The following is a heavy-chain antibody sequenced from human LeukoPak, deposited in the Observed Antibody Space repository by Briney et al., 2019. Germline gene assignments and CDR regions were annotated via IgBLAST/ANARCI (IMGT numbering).Heavy chain of an antibody. Sequence: ASVKVSCKASGGTFSSYAISWVRQAPGQGLEWMGRIIPILGIANYAQKFQGRVTITAEKSTSTAYMELSSLRSEDTAVYYCARGHCSGGSCYPGDYWGQGTLVTVSS. CDR1: GGTFSSYA. CDR2: IIPILGIA. J-gene: IGHJ4*02. CDR3: ARGHCSGGSCYPGDY. D-gene: IGHD2-15*01. V-gene: IGHV1-69*04.